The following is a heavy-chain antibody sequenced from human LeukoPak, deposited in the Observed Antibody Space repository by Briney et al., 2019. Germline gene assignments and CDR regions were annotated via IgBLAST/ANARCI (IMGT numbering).Heavy chain of an antibody. CDR2: INPNSGGT. V-gene: IGHV1-2*04. CDR3: ARGRSSEGYCSSTSCYNGDHDAFDI. Sequence: ASVKVSCKASGYTFTGYYMHWVRQAPGQGLEWMGWINPNSGGTNYAQKFQGWVTMTRDTSISTAYMELSRLRSDDTAVYYCARGRSSEGYCSSTSCYNGDHDAFDIWGQGTMVTVSS. J-gene: IGHJ3*02. CDR1: GYTFTGYY. D-gene: IGHD2-2*02.